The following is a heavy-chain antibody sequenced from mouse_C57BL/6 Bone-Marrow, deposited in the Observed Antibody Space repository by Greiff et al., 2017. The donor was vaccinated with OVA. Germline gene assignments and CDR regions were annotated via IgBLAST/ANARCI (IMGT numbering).Heavy chain of an antibody. D-gene: IGHD3-2*02. V-gene: IGHV5-9*01. CDR3: ARGLSIAY. CDR1: GFTFSSYT. CDR2: ISGGGGNT. Sequence: EVQRVESGGGLVKPGGSLKLSCAASGFTFSSYTMSWVRQTPEKRLEWVATISGGGGNTYYPDSVKGRFTISRDNAKNTLYLQMSSLRSEDTALYYCARGLSIAYWGQGTLVTVSA. J-gene: IGHJ3*01.